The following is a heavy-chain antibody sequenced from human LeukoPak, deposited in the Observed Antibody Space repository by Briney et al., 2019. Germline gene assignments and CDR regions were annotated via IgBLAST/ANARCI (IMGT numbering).Heavy chain of an antibody. CDR2: ISYDGSNK. D-gene: IGHD2-21*02. Sequence: GGSLRLSCAASGFTFSSYGMHWVRQAPGKGLEWVAVISYDGSNKYYADSVKGRFTISRDNSKNTLYLQMNSLRAEDTAVYYCARDQIGDRSSYYYYGMDVWGQGTTVTVSS. V-gene: IGHV3-30*03. CDR1: GFTFSSYG. J-gene: IGHJ6*02. CDR3: ARDQIGDRSSYYYYGMDV.